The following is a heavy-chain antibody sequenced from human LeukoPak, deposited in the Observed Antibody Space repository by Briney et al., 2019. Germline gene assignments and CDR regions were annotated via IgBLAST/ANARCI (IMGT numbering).Heavy chain of an antibody. J-gene: IGHJ5*02. Sequence: SETLSLTCTVSGGSISSYYWSWIRQPAGKGLEWIGRIYTSGSTNYNPSLKSRVTMSVDTSKNQFSLKLSSVTAADTAVYYCARGSYDSGGYYPFNWFDPWGQGTLVTVSS. CDR1: GGSISSYY. D-gene: IGHD3-22*01. CDR3: ARGSYDSGGYYPFNWFDP. V-gene: IGHV4-4*07. CDR2: IYTSGST.